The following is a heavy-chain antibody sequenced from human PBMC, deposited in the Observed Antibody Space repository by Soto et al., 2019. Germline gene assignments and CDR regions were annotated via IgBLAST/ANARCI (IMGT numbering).Heavy chain of an antibody. CDR2: ISYDGSNK. D-gene: IGHD1-26*01. CDR3: ARDRAEGELQKIYYYYYGMDV. CDR1: GFTFSSYA. Sequence: GSLRLSCAASGFTFSSYAMHWVRQAPGKGLEWVAVISYDGSNKYYADSVKGRFTISRDNSKNTLYLQMNSLRAEDTAVYYCARDRAEGELQKIYYYYYGMDVWGQGTTVTVSS. J-gene: IGHJ6*02. V-gene: IGHV3-30-3*01.